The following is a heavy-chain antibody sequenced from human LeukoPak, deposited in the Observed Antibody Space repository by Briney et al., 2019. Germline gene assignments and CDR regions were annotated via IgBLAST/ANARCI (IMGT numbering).Heavy chain of an antibody. CDR1: GFTFESYW. Sequence: GGSLRLSCAASGFTFESYWMAWVRQAPGKGLEWVAHIKEGGSETYYVGSVKGRFTISRDNAKSSLYLQMNGLRCEDTVIYYCAGGGSRGSFDNWGQGALVTVSS. D-gene: IGHD1-26*01. CDR3: AGGGSRGSFDN. CDR2: IKEGGSET. J-gene: IGHJ4*02. V-gene: IGHV3-7*04.